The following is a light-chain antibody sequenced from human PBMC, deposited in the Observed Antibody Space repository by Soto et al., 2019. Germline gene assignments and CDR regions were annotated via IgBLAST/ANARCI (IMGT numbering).Light chain of an antibody. Sequence: QSVLTQPASVSGSPGQSITISCTGTISDIGGYNYVSWYQQHPGKAPKLMIYDVSKRPSGVSDRVSGSKSGITASLTISGLQSEDEPDYSRKPYTSSSTHVFGTGTQLTVL. V-gene: IGLV2-14*01. CDR2: DVS. J-gene: IGLJ1*01. CDR3: KPYTSSSTHV. CDR1: ISDIGGYNY.